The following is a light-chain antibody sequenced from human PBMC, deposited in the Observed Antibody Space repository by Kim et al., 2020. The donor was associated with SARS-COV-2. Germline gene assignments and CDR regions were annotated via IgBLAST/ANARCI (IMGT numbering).Light chain of an antibody. CDR2: DAY. J-gene: IGKJ5*01. Sequence: IQLTQSPSTLSASVGDRVTITCRASQSIGGWLAWYQQKPGKAPKLLIYDAYSVESGVPSRFSGSGSGTEFTLTISSLQPDDSATYYCQHHSTYPITFGQGTRLEIK. CDR3: QHHSTYPIT. V-gene: IGKV1-5*01. CDR1: QSIGGW.